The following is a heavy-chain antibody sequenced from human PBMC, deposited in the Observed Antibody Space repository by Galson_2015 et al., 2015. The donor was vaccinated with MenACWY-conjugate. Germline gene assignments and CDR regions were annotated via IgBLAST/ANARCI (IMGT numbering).Heavy chain of an antibody. CDR2: ISAAGAT. Sequence: SLRLSCAASGFTFSNYDMHWVRQAKGKGLEWVSGISAAGATYYSGSVRGRFTISRENAKNSLYLQMNSLRAGDTAVYYCARRNTSPALDYWGQGTLVTVSS. V-gene: IGHV3-13*04. CDR1: GFTFSNYD. J-gene: IGHJ4*02. CDR3: ARRNTSPALDY. D-gene: IGHD1-26*01.